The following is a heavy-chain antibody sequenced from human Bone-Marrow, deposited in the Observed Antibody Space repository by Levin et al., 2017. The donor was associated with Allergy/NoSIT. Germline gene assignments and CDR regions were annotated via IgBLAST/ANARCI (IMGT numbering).Heavy chain of an antibody. Sequence: GESLKISCKASGYTFTNYGIGWVRQAPGQGLEWMGWISVDDGDTNYAQRFQGRVTLTTDTSTSTAYMELKSLRSDDTAVYYCARDHRQSAYATSGSSLWGQGTMVIVSS. CDR3: ARDHRQSAYATSGSSL. CDR2: ISVDDGDT. D-gene: IGHD3-22*01. V-gene: IGHV1-18*01. J-gene: IGHJ3*01. CDR1: GYTFTNYG.